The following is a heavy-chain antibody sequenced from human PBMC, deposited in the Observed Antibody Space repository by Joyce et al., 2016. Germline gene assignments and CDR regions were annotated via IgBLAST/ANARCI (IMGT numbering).Heavy chain of an antibody. J-gene: IGHJ3*01. CDR1: GFTFSGNS. V-gene: IGHV3-7*01. CDR3: ARGKAFDV. CDR2: IKQDGSAV. Sequence: EVQLVESGGGLVQQGGSLRLSCAASGFTFSGNSMSWLRQAPGGGVEWVANIKQDGSAVYYLDSVKGRFTVSRDNARSLVHLQMVSLRVEDTALYYCARGKAFDVWGQGTMVTVSS.